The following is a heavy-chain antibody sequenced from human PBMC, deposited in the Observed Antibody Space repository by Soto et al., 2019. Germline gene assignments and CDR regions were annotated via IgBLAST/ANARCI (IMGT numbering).Heavy chain of an antibody. CDR2: MNPNSGNT. D-gene: IGHD2-2*01. J-gene: IGHJ6*03. V-gene: IGHV1-8*01. CDR1: GYTFTSYD. CDR3: AFHYCSSTSCYGGYYYYMDV. Sequence: ASVKVSCKASGYTFTSYDINWVRQATGQGLEWMGWMNPNSGNTGYAQKFQGRVTMTRNTSISTAYMELSSLRSEDTAVYYCAFHYCSSTSCYGGYYYYMDVWGKGTTVTVSS.